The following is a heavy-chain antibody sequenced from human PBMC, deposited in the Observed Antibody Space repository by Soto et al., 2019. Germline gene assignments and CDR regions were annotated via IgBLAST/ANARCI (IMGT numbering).Heavy chain of an antibody. J-gene: IGHJ6*03. D-gene: IGHD3-10*01. Sequence: QVQLVESGGGLVKPAGSLRLSCEASGFTLSDYYMNWLRQAPGKGLEWISYISSSATIIYYADSVKGRFTISRDNAKTSLYLQMNSLRADDTAVYYCSRAVKQWMVGGDYYYYDMDVWGKGTTVSVSS. CDR1: GFTLSDYY. V-gene: IGHV3-11*01. CDR2: ISSSATII. CDR3: SRAVKQWMVGGDYYYYDMDV.